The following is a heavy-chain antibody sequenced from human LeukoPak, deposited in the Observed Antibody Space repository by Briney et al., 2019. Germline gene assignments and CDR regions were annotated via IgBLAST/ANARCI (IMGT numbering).Heavy chain of an antibody. D-gene: IGHD5-12*01. CDR3: ARVMGYSGYGGGFLDV. CDR2: IYYSGST. V-gene: IGHV4-59*01. CDR1: GGSISKYY. J-gene: IGHJ6*02. Sequence: SETLSLTCAVSGGSISKYYWTWIRQPPGKGLEWIGYIYYSGSTNYNPSLKSRVTISVDTSKNQFSLKLSSVTAADTAVYYCARVMGYSGYGGGFLDVWGQGTTVTVSS.